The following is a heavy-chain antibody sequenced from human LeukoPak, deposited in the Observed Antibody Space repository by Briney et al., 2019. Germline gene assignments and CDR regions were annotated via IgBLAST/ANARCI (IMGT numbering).Heavy chain of an antibody. J-gene: IGHJ5*02. Sequence: SETLSLTCTVSGGSISSYYWSWIRQPAGKGLEWIGRIYTSGSTNYNPSLKSRVTMSVDTSKKQFSLKLSSVTAADTAVYYCAAGRTTVSDNWFDPWGQGTLVTVSS. CDR2: IYTSGST. D-gene: IGHD4-11*01. CDR3: AAGRTTVSDNWFDP. CDR1: GGSISSYY. V-gene: IGHV4-4*07.